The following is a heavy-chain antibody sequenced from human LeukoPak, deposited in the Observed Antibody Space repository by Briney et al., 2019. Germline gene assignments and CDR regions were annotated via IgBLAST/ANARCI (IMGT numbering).Heavy chain of an antibody. Sequence: PPETLSLTCTVSGGSISSSSYYWGWIRQPPGKGLEWIGSIYYSGSTYYNPSLKSRVTISVDTSKNQFSLKLSSVTAADTAVYYCARHGYYDSSGYYSSFDYWGQGTLVTVSS. D-gene: IGHD3-22*01. V-gene: IGHV4-39*01. CDR3: ARHGYYDSSGYYSSFDY. CDR2: IYYSGST. CDR1: GGSISSSSYY. J-gene: IGHJ4*02.